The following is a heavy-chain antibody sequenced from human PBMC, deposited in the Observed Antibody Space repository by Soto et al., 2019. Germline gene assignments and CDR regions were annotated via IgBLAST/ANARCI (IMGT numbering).Heavy chain of an antibody. CDR3: ARDRLRGYDSSGFYS. J-gene: IGHJ4*02. D-gene: IGHD3-22*01. V-gene: IGHV1-18*01. CDR2: ISSYNGNT. CDR1: GFTFTSYA. Sequence: ASVKVSCKASGFTFTSYAITWVRQAPGQGLEWMGWISSYNGNTNLAQKFEDRVTMTTATFTNTVFLELRSLKSDDTAIYYCARDRLRGYDSSGFYSWGQGTMVTVSS.